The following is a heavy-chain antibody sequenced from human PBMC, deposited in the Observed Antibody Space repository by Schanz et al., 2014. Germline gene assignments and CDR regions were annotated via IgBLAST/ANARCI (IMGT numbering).Heavy chain of an antibody. J-gene: IGHJ5*02. CDR1: GYTFTDYG. CDR2: IISILGIP. D-gene: IGHD6-13*01. V-gene: IGHV1-69*04. CDR3: ARGPLGKSP. Sequence: QVQLVQSGGEMKKPGASVKVSCKASGYTFTDYGLSWVRQAPGQGLEWMGRIISILGIPNYAQKFQGRVTFTADKSTSTAYMELSSLKSEDTAVYYCARGPLGKSPWGQGTLVTVSS.